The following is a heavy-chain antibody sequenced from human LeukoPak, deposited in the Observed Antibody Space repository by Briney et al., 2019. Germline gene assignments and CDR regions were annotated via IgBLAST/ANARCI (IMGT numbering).Heavy chain of an antibody. D-gene: IGHD3-10*01. V-gene: IGHV4-31*11. J-gene: IGHJ6*04. CDR2: IYYSGST. Sequence: PSQTLSLTCAVSGGSISSGGYSWSWIRQPPGKGLEWIGYIYYSGSTYYNPSLKSRVTISVDTSKNQFSLKLSSVTAADTAVYYCARAPRGGSGYGMDVWGKGTTVTVSS. CDR3: ARAPRGGSGYGMDV. CDR1: GGSISSGGYS.